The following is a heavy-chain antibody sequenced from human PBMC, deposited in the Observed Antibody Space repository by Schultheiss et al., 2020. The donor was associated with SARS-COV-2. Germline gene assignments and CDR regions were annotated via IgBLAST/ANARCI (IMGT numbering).Heavy chain of an antibody. CDR2: ISSSSSYI. Sequence: GGSLRLSCAASGFTFSDYYMSWVRQAPGKGLEWVSSISSSSSYIYYADSVKGRFTISRDNAKNTLYLQMNSLRAEDTAVYYCARYYYDSSGYYSTRQFDYWGQGTLVTVSS. V-gene: IGHV3-21*01. D-gene: IGHD3-22*01. CDR3: ARYYYDSSGYYSTRQFDY. J-gene: IGHJ4*02. CDR1: GFTFSDYY.